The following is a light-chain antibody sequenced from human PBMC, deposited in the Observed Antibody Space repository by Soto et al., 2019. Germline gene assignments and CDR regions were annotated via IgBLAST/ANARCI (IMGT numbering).Light chain of an antibody. CDR3: SSHGGSNNPFV. V-gene: IGLV2-8*01. CDR2: DLT. J-gene: IGLJ1*01. Sequence: QSALTQPPPASGSPGQSVTISCTGTSSDIGSYDFVSWYQQHPGKAPKLIIYDLTKRPSWVPDRFSASKSGNTASLTVSGLQADDEADYYCSSHGGSNNPFVFGTGTKLTVL. CDR1: SSDIGSYDF.